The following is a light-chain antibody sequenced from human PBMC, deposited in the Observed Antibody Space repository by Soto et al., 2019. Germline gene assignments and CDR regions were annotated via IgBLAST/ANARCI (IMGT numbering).Light chain of an antibody. CDR1: SSDVGGYNY. J-gene: IGLJ2*01. Sequence: QSALTQPPSASGSPGQSVTISCTGTSSDVGGYNYVSWYQHHPDKAPKLIIYEVYKRPSGVPDRFSGSKSSNTASLTVPGLQAEDEAEYYCSSYAASDSFVVFGGGTQLTVL. V-gene: IGLV2-8*01. CDR2: EVY. CDR3: SSYAASDSFVV.